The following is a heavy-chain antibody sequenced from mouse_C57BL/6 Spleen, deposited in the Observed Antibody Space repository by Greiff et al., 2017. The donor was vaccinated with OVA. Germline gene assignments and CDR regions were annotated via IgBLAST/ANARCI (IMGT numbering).Heavy chain of an antibody. CDR3: AREGVGHYCSSYDWYFDG. Sequence: EVQLKQSGPVLVKPGASVKMSCKASGYTFTDYYMNWVKQSHGKSLEWIGVINPYNGVTSYNQKFKGKATLTVDKSSSTAYMELNSLTSEDSAVYSCAREGVGHYCSSYDWYFDGWGTGATVTFAS. D-gene: IGHD1-1*01. CDR2: INPYNGVT. CDR1: GYTFTDYY. V-gene: IGHV1-19*01. J-gene: IGHJ1*03.